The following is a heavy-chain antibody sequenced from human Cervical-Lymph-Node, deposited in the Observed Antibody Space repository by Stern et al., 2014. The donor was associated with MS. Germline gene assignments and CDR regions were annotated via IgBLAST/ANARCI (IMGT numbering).Heavy chain of an antibody. CDR3: ARGYSSSWHAEYFQH. D-gene: IGHD6-13*01. V-gene: IGHV3-30*01. Sequence: VQLVESGGGVVQPGRSLRLSCAASGFTFSTYAMHWVRQAPGKGLEWGAVISSDGNNKYYADSVKGRVTISRNNSKDTLHLQMNSLRPEDTAVFYCARGYSSSWHAEYFQHWGQGTLVTVSS. CDR2: ISSDGNNK. CDR1: GFTFSTYA. J-gene: IGHJ1*01.